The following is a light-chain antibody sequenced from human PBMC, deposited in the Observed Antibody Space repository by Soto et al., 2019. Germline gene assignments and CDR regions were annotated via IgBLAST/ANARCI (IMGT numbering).Light chain of an antibody. CDR1: QNIRNY. CDR2: AAS. J-gene: IGKJ2*01. V-gene: IGKV1-39*01. Sequence: DIQMTQSPSSLSASVGDRVTITCRASQNIRNYLNWYQQRPGKTPNLLVYAASNLRGGVPSRFSGSGSGTVFTLTINSLQPEDFATYYCQQIHSTSSYTFGHGTKVDIK. CDR3: QQIHSTSSYT.